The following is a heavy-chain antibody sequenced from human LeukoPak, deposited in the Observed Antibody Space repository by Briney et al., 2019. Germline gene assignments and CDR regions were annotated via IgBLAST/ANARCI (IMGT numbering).Heavy chain of an antibody. J-gene: IGHJ3*02. V-gene: IGHV3-23*01. CDR2: ISGSGGYT. D-gene: IGHD1-26*01. Sequence: GRSLRLSCAASGFTFTTYAMSWVRQAPGKGLEWVSAISGSGGYTYYADSVKGRFTISRDNSKNTLYLQMNSLRAEDSAEYYCAKSVGAIGWETFDIWGQGTMVTVSS. CDR1: GFTFTTYA. CDR3: AKSVGAIGWETFDI.